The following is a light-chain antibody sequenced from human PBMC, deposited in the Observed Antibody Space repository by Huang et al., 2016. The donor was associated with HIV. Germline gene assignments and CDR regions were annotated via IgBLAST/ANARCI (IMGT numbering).Light chain of an antibody. CDR2: DAS. CDR3: QQYGSSPIT. CDR1: QSVSSSY. V-gene: IGKV3D-20*01. J-gene: IGKJ5*01. Sequence: EIVLTQSPAPLSLSPGERATLSCGASQSVSSSYLAWYQQKPGLAPRLLIDDASRSATGIPDRCSGSGSGTDCTLTISRLEPEDFVVYYCQQYGSSPITFGQGTRLEIK.